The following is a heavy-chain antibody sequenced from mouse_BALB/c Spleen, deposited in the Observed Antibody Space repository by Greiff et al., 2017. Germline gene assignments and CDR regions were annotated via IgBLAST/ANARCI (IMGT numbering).Heavy chain of an antibody. D-gene: IGHD3-3*01. CDR3: ARTEGRALDY. CDR1: GFTFSSYT. V-gene: IGHV5-12-2*01. CDR2: ISNGGGST. J-gene: IGHJ4*01. Sequence: EVQLVESGAGLVQPGGSLKLSCAASGFTFSSYTMSWVRQTPEKRLEWVAYISNGGGSTYYPDTVKGRFTISRDNAKTTLYLQMRSLKSEDTAVYYCARTEGRALDYWGQGTTVTVSS.